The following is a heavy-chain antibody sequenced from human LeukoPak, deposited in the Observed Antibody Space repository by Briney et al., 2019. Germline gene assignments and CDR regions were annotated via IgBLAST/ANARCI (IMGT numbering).Heavy chain of an antibody. CDR1: GFTLRSSA. Sequence: GGSLRLSCAASGFTLRSSAMSRVRQAPGKGLEWVSAISGDGGTISYAASVRGRFTISRDNAKNTLFLQMSGLRAGDTALYYCAKELYGNPSGYWGQGTRVTVSS. J-gene: IGHJ4*02. CDR2: ISGDGGTI. D-gene: IGHD2-8*01. CDR3: AKELYGNPSGY. V-gene: IGHV3-23*01.